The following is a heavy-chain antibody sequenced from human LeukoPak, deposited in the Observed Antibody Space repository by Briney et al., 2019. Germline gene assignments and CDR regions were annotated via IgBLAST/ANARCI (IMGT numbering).Heavy chain of an antibody. CDR1: GFTFSSYA. Sequence: GGSLRLSCAASGFTFSSYAMSWVRQAPGKGLEWVSAISGGGGSTYYTDSVKGRFTISRDNSKNTLYLQMNSLRAEDTAVFYCAKRGGVTGPCYFDYWGQGTLVTVSS. CDR2: ISGGGGST. D-gene: IGHD2-21*02. V-gene: IGHV3-23*01. CDR3: AKRGGVTGPCYFDY. J-gene: IGHJ4*02.